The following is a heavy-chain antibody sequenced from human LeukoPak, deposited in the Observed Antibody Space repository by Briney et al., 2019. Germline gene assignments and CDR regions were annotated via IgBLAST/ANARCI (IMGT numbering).Heavy chain of an antibody. V-gene: IGHV3-33*01. Sequence: GGSLRPSCAASGFTFSSYGMHWVRQAPGKGLEWVAVIWYDGSNKYYADSVKGRFTISRDNSKNTLYLQMNSLRAEDTAVYYCARAGVGATYYYYYYMDVWGKGTTVTVSS. CDR3: ARAGVGATYYYYYYMDV. J-gene: IGHJ6*03. CDR1: GFTFSSYG. D-gene: IGHD1-26*01. CDR2: IWYDGSNK.